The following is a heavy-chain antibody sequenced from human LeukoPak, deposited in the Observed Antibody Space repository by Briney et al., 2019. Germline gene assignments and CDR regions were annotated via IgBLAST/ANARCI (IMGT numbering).Heavy chain of an antibody. V-gene: IGHV4-61*02. D-gene: IGHD6-13*01. J-gene: IGHJ4*02. CDR3: ARMGSSWPPLFDY. CDR1: GGSISSGSYY. Sequence: SETLSFTCTVSGGSISSGSYYWSWIGQPAGKGLEWIGRIYTSGSTNYNPSLKSRVTISVDTSKNQFSLKLSSVTAADTAVYYCARMGSSWPPLFDYWGQGTLVTVSS. CDR2: IYTSGST.